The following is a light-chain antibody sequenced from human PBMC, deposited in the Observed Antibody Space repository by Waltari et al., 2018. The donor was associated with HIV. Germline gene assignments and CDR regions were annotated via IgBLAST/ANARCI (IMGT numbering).Light chain of an antibody. J-gene: IGLJ3*02. V-gene: IGLV2-14*01. CDR1: SSAVGGYNF. Sequence: QSALTQPASVSGSPGQSITISCTGTSSAVGGYNFVSWYQQHPGPAPNPMIYEVSNRPSGVSNRFSGSKSGNTASLTISGLQADDEADYYCSSYTSSSTLVFGGGTKLTVL. CDR2: EVS. CDR3: SSYTSSSTLV.